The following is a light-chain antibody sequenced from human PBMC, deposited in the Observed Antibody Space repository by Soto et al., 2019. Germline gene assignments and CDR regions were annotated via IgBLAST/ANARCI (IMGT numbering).Light chain of an antibody. CDR1: QSISQW. Sequence: DIQMTQSPSTLSASVGDRVAITCRASQSISQWVAWYQQKPGRAPELLIYDASKLKSGVPSRFSGSGSGTEFSLTSTSLKPDDSAMYYCQQYQGYSWTFGRGNKVEIK. V-gene: IGKV1-5*01. CDR2: DAS. J-gene: IGKJ1*01. CDR3: QQYQGYSWT.